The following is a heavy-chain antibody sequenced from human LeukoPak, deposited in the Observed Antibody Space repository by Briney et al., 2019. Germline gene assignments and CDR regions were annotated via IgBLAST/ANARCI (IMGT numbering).Heavy chain of an antibody. CDR3: ARDQKGEYCSGGSCYSSLHKKASYGMDV. D-gene: IGHD2-15*01. V-gene: IGHV4-4*07. J-gene: IGHJ6*02. CDR1: GGSISSYY. Sequence: SETLSLTCTVSGGSISSYYWSWIRQPAGKGLEWIGRIYTSGSTNYNPSLKSRVAMSVDTSKNQFSLKLSSVTAADTAVYYCARDQKGEYCSGGSCYSSLHKKASYGMDVWGQGTTVTVSS. CDR2: IYTSGST.